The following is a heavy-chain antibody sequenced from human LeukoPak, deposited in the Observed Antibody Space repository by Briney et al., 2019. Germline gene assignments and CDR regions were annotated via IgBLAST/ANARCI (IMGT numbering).Heavy chain of an antibody. Sequence: SETLSLTCAVYGGSFSGYYWSWIRQPPGKGLEWIGYIYYSGSTNYNPSLKSRVTISVDTSKNQFSLKLSSVTAADTAVYYCARWTVASRYFDYWGQGTLVTVSS. CDR1: GGSFSGYY. V-gene: IGHV4-59*08. D-gene: IGHD6-19*01. CDR3: ARWTVASRYFDY. J-gene: IGHJ4*02. CDR2: IYYSGST.